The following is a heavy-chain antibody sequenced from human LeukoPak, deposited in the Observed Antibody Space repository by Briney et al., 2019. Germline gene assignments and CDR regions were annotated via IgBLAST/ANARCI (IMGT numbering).Heavy chain of an antibody. J-gene: IGHJ5*02. CDR2: VWYDASNK. V-gene: IGHV3-33*01. CDR1: GFTFSSFG. CDR3: VRGVGVSRFNYFDP. Sequence: GGSLRLSCAASGFTFSSFGMHWVRQAPGKGLEWVAVVWYDASNKYYADSVKGRFTISRDNSKNTLFLQMNSLRDDDTAVYYCVRGVGVSRFNYFDPWGQGTLVIVSS. D-gene: IGHD6-13*01.